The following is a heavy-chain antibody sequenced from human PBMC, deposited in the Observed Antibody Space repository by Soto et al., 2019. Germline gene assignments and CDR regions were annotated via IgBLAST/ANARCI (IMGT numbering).Heavy chain of an antibody. Sequence: PGGSLRLSCAASGYNIGSLFTAWVRQTPGKGLEWLSVIFVGYDPYYADSVKGRFTVSRDNSENTVYLEMNSLRADDTALYYCTARHRGFLFWSDDHCPDYSGQGTLVTVSS. D-gene: IGHD2-21*01. V-gene: IGHV3-53*01. CDR3: TARHRGFLFWSDDHCPDY. CDR2: IFVGYDP. J-gene: IGHJ4*01. CDR1: GYNIGSLF.